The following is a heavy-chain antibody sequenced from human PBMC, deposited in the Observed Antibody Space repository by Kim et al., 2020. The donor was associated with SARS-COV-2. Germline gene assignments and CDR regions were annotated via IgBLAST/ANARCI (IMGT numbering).Heavy chain of an antibody. J-gene: IGHJ4*01. CDR2: ISYDGSNK. CDR1: GFTFSGYA. D-gene: IGHD3-10*01. Sequence: LSLTCAASGFTFSGYAMHWVRQTPGKGLEWVAVISYDGSNKYYADSVKGRFTISRDNSKNTLYLQMNSLRAEDTALYYCARWGGSGSYYNVHFDYWG. V-gene: IGHV3-30*04. CDR3: ARWGGSGSYYNVHFDY.